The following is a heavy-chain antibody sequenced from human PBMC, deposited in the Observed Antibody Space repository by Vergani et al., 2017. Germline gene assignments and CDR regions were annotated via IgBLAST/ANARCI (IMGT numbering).Heavy chain of an antibody. CDR1: GYIFSNFW. CDR2: IYPGDSEV. V-gene: IGHV5-51*01. Sequence: EKQLVQSGSETKKPGESLKISCQSFGYIFSNFWIGLVRQRPGRGLEGMGIIYPGDSEVKSNPTFRGQVLFSVDTSVNTAYLQWRSLQASDTSTYFCASGGHGSENVGALQLLGQGTNTTVSS. CDR3: ASGGHGSENVGALQL. D-gene: IGHD1-26*01. J-gene: IGHJ3*01.